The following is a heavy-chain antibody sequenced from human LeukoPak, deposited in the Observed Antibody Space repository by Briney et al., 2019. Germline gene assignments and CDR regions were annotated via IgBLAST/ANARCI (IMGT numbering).Heavy chain of an antibody. V-gene: IGHV1-2*02. J-gene: IGHJ4*02. CDR3: ARGLMGYSSGPLY. CDR1: GYTFTGYY. CDR2: INPDSGGT. D-gene: IGHD6-19*01. Sequence: ASVKVSCKASGYTFTGYYMHWVGQAPGQGLEWMGWINPDSGGTNYAQKFQGRVTMTRDTSISTAYMELSRLRSDDTAVYYCARGLMGYSSGPLYWGQGTLVTVSS.